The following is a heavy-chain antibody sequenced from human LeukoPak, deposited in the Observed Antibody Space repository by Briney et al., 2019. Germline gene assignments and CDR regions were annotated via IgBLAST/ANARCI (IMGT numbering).Heavy chain of an antibody. Sequence: GGSLRLSCAASGFTFGSYNMNWVRQAPGKGLEWVSSISSSSSYIYYADSVKGRFTISRDNSKNTLYLQMNSLRAEDTAVYYCAKCGTKAWFDYWGQGTLVTVSS. CDR1: GFTFGSYN. V-gene: IGHV3-21*04. J-gene: IGHJ4*02. D-gene: IGHD2-8*01. CDR3: AKCGTKAWFDY. CDR2: ISSSSSYI.